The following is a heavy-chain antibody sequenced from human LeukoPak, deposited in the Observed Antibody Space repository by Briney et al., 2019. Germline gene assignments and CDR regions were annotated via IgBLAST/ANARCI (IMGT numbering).Heavy chain of an antibody. V-gene: IGHV1-69*06. CDR1: GGTFSSYA. CDR2: IIPIFGTA. CDR3: ARDEYYYGSGSYYRPYYFDY. Sequence: ASVKVSCKASGGTFSSYAISWVRQAPGQGLEWMGGIIPIFGTANYAQKFQGRVTITADTSTSTAYMELRSLRSDDTAVYYCARDEYYYGSGSYYRPYYFDYWGQGTLVTVSS. J-gene: IGHJ4*02. D-gene: IGHD3-10*01.